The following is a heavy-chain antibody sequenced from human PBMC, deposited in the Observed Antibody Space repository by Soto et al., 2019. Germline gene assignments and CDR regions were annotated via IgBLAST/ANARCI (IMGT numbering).Heavy chain of an antibody. CDR2: ISSTTNYI. Sequence: VQLVESGGGVVQPGGSLRLSCAASGFTFSNYGMHWVRQAPGKGLEWVSSISSTTNYIYYGDSMKGRFTISRDNAKNSLYLEMNSLRAEDTAVYYCARESEDLTSNFDYWGQGTLVTVSS. V-gene: IGHV3-21*06. J-gene: IGHJ4*02. CDR1: GFTFSNYG. CDR3: ARESEDLTSNFDY.